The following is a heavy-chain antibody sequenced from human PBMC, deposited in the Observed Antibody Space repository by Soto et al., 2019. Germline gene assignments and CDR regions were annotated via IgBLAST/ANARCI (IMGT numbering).Heavy chain of an antibody. J-gene: IGHJ6*02. CDR1: GGSFSSYN. Sequence: PSETLSLTCTVPGGSFSSYNWSWIRQPPGKGLECIVYIYYSGSTNCNPARNSRVTISVDTSKHQSSLKRCSVTAADKAVYYCSRDWSLVGAQNNYDYCVMDGWGQGTTVPSP. V-gene: IGHV4-59*01. D-gene: IGHD1-26*01. CDR2: IYYSGST. CDR3: SRDWSLVGAQNNYDYCVMDG.